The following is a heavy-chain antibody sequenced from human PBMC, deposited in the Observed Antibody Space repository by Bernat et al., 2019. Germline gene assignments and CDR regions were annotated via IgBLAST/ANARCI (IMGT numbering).Heavy chain of an antibody. D-gene: IGHD5-18*01. J-gene: IGHJ6*02. CDR3: AKVGYSYGYYYYYYGMDV. CDR2: VNGDGSST. V-gene: IGHV3-74*01. CDR1: GLTFSSFW. Sequence: EVQLVESGGGLVQPGGSLRLSCAASGLTFSSFWMHWVRQAPGKGLVWVSRVNGDGSSTSYADSVKGRFTISRDNAKNTLYLQMNSLRAEDTAVYYCAKVGYSYGYYYYYYGMDVWGQGTTVTVSS.